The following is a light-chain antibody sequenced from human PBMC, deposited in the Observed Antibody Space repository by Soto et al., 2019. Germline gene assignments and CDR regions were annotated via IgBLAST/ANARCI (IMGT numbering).Light chain of an antibody. J-gene: IGKJ5*01. CDR3: QQASIFPPT. CDR1: QDISSW. CDR2: AAS. Sequence: DIQMTQSPSSVSASVGDRVTITCRASQDISSWLAWYQQKPGKAPKIMIYAASSLQGGVPSRFSGSGSGTEFTLTISILQPADFATYYCQQASIFPPTFGQGTRLDIK. V-gene: IGKV1-12*01.